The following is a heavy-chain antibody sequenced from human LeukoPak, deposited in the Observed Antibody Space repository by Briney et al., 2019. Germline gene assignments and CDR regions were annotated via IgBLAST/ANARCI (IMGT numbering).Heavy chain of an antibody. CDR3: ARDTSSSPGDY. CDR1: GYTFTGYY. D-gene: IGHD6-6*01. V-gene: IGHV1-2*02. Sequence: ASVKVSCEASGYTFTGYYMHWVRQAPGQGLEWMGWINPNSGGTNYAQKFQGRVTMTRDTSISTVYMEVNRLRSDDTAVYYCARDTSSSPGDYWGQGTLVTVSS. J-gene: IGHJ4*02. CDR2: INPNSGGT.